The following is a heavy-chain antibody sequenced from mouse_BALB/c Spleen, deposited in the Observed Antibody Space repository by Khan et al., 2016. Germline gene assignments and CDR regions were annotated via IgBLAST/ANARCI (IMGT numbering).Heavy chain of an antibody. CDR2: ISSGGDFT. D-gene: IGHD2-4*01. CDR1: GFAFSRYD. V-gene: IGHV5-12-1*01. Sequence: EVELVESGRGLVKPGGSLKLSCAASGFAFSRYDMSWVRQTPETRLEWVAFISSGGDFTYYPDTVNGRLHLYRDNTNNHLYLQMSSLRSDDTAIYYCTRHGLPHWYFDVWGAGTTVTVSS. J-gene: IGHJ1*01. CDR3: TRHGLPHWYFDV.